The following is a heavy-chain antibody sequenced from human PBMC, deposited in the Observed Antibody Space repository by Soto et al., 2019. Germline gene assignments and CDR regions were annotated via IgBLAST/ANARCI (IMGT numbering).Heavy chain of an antibody. CDR1: SSSINSRYY. V-gene: IGHV4-38-2*02. D-gene: IGHD5-12*01. Sequence: SETLSLTCTVSSSSINSRYYWGWIRQPPGKGLEWIASIYHSGSTHYNPSLKSRATISVDTSNNQFSLRLSSVTAADTAVYYCARNTRGRNFAYWGQGTQVPV. CDR2: IYHSGST. CDR3: ARNTRGRNFAY. J-gene: IGHJ4*02.